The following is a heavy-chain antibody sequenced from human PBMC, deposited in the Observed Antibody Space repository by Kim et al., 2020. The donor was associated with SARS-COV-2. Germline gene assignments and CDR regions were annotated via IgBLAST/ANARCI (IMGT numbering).Heavy chain of an antibody. D-gene: IGHD1-26*01. Sequence: NSGGTRFSQKFQGRRTVTRDTSISTAYMELSGLRSDDTAVYYCSKSRAFDYWGQGTLVTVSS. V-gene: IGHV1-2*02. CDR3: SKSRAFDY. J-gene: IGHJ4*02. CDR2: NSGGT.